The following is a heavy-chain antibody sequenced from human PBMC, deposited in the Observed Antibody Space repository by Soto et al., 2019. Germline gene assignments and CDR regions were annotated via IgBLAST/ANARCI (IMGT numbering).Heavy chain of an antibody. CDR3: AIGPRMWLAGGGY. V-gene: IGHV4-34*01. D-gene: IGHD6-19*01. J-gene: IGHJ4*02. CDR2: INHSGIT. Sequence: SETLSLTCAVYGGCFSGYYWSWIRQPPGKGLEWLGEINHSGITDYNPSLKSRITISIDTSKKQFSLKLNSVTAADTAVYYCAIGPRMWLAGGGYWGQGTQVTVSS. CDR1: GGCFSGYY.